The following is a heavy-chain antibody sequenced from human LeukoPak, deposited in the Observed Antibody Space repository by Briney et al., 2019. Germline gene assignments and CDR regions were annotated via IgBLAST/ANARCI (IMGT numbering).Heavy chain of an antibody. J-gene: IGHJ5*02. CDR3: ATGAVADWFDP. CDR2: INYAGST. D-gene: IGHD6-19*01. Sequence: SETLSLTCTVPGGSINSLYWSWVRQPPGQGLEWIAYINYAGSTNSNPSLKSRVTISVDTSKNQFYLKLNSVTAADTAVYYCATGAVADWFDPWGQGTLVTVSS. V-gene: IGHV4-59*01. CDR1: GGSINSLY.